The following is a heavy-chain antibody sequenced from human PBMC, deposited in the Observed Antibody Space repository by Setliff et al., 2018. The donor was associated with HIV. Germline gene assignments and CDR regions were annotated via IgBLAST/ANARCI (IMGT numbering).Heavy chain of an antibody. D-gene: IGHD1-1*01. CDR1: GFTFDDYG. V-gene: IGHV3-20*04. CDR2: ISWNGGST. J-gene: IGHJ4*02. CDR3: ARDKRDDNFLTSRISSVFDL. Sequence: GGSLRLSCAASGFTFDDYGMTWVRQARGKGLEWLSGISWNGGSTGYADSVQGRFTISRDNAKNSLYLQMRSLRVEDTAFYYRARDKRDDNFLTSRISSVFDLWGEGTLVTVSS.